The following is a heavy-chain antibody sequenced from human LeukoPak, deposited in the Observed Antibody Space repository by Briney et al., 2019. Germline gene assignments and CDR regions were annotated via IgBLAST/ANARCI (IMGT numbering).Heavy chain of an antibody. CDR1: GYTFTSYY. CDR2: INPTGGST. D-gene: IGHD4-17*01. V-gene: IGHV1-2*06. CDR3: ARLTVTPVDY. J-gene: IGHJ4*02. Sequence: ASVKVSCKASGYTFTSYYMHWVRQAPGQGLEWMGLINPTGGSTGYAQKFQGRVTMTRDTSISTAYMELSRLRSDDTAVYYCARLTVTPVDYWGQGTLVTVSS.